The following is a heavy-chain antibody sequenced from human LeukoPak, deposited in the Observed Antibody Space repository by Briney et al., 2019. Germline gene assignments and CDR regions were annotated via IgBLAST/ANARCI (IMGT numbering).Heavy chain of an antibody. J-gene: IGHJ4*02. CDR3: ARDAISSSWFHDY. CDR1: GYTFTGYY. D-gene: IGHD6-13*01. V-gene: IGHV1-2*02. CDR2: INPNSGGT. Sequence: GASAKVSCKASGYTFTGYYMHWVRQTPGQGLEWKGWINPNSGGTNYAQKFQGRVTVTRDTSISTAYMELSRLRSDDTAVYYCARDAISSSWFHDYWGQGTLVTVSS.